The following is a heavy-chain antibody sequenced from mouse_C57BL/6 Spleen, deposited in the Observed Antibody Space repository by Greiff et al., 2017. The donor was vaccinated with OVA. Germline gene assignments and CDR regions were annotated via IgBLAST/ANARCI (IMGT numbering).Heavy chain of an antibody. CDR1: GFTFSSYA. Sequence: EVHLVESGGGLVKPGGSLTLSCAASGFTFSSYALSWVSQTPEKRLEWVATISDGGSYTYYPDNVKGRFTISRDNAKNNLDLQMSHLKSEDTAMYYCAREVAMDDWGQGTSVTDSS. CDR3: AREVAMDD. J-gene: IGHJ4*01. V-gene: IGHV5-4*01. CDR2: ISDGGSYT.